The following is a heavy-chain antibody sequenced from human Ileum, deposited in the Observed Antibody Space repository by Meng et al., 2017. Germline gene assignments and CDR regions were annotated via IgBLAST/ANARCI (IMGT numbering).Heavy chain of an antibody. V-gene: IGHV4-59*01. J-gene: IGHJ2*01. CDR1: GVSITSYY. Sequence: SETLSLTCTVSGVSITSYYWSWIRQSPGKGLEWVGYVSYSGSTNYNPSLKSRVTISIDTSKTQFSLKLTSVTAADTAIYYCARDSSSSRFYLWGLGTLVTVSS. D-gene: IGHD6-13*01. CDR2: VSYSGST. CDR3: ARDSSSSRFYL.